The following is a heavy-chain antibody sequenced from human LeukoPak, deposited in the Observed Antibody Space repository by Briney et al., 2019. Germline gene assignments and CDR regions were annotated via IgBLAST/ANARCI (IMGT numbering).Heavy chain of an antibody. J-gene: IGHJ3*02. V-gene: IGHV3-64*01. Sequence: GGSLRLSCAASGFTFSSYAMHWVRQAPGKGLEYVSAISSNWGSIYYANSVKGRFTISRDNSKNTLYLQMGSLRAEDMAVYYCARSPYYYDSSGSTTFDMWGQGTMVTV. CDR2: ISSNWGSI. CDR1: GFTFSSYA. CDR3: ARSPYYYDSSGSTTFDM. D-gene: IGHD3-22*01.